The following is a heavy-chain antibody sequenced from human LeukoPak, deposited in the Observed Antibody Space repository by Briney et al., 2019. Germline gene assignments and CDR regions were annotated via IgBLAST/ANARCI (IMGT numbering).Heavy chain of an antibody. J-gene: IGHJ4*02. Sequence: SETLSLTCTVSGGSISSYYWSWIRQPPGKGLEWIGYSYYSGSTYYNPSLKSRVTISVDTSKNQFSLKLSSVTAADTAEYFCARHPPILKVSGFFDSWGQGTLATVSS. CDR1: GGSISSYY. CDR3: ARHPPILKVSGFFDS. CDR2: SYYSGST. V-gene: IGHV4-59*08. D-gene: IGHD3-3*01.